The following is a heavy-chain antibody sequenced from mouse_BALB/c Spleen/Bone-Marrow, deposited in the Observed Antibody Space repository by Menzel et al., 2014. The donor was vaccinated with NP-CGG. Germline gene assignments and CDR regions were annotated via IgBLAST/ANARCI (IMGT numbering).Heavy chain of an antibody. J-gene: IGHJ3*01. V-gene: IGHV5-6-4*01. CDR1: GFTFSSYT. D-gene: IGHD4-1*01. CDR3: TRDQTGYFAY. CDR2: ISSGGSYT. Sequence: DVKLVESGGGLVKPGGSLKLSCAASGFTFSSYTMSWVRQTPEKRLEWVATISSGGSYTYYPDSVKGRFTISRDNAKNTLYLQMSSLKSEDTAMYYCTRDQTGYFAYWGQGTLVTVSA.